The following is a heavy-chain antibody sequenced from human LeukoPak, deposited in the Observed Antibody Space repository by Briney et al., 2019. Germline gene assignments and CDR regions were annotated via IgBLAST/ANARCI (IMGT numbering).Heavy chain of an antibody. V-gene: IGHV3-30*18. CDR2: ISYDGSNK. Sequence: GGSLRLSCAASGFTFSSYGMHWVRQAPGKGLEWVAVISYDGSNKYYADSVKGRFTISRDNSKSTLYLQMNSLRAEDTAVYYCAKDMRYSSSLRGSYYYYYGMDVWGQGTTVTVSS. CDR1: GFTFSSYG. J-gene: IGHJ6*02. CDR3: AKDMRYSSSLRGSYYYYYGMDV. D-gene: IGHD6-6*01.